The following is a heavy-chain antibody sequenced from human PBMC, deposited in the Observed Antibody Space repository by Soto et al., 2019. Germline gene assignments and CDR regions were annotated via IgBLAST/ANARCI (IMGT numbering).Heavy chain of an antibody. CDR2: IWYDGSNK. CDR3: ARDQSSEDDIVVVPAAHGDNWFDP. D-gene: IGHD2-2*01. V-gene: IGHV3-33*01. Sequence: PGGSLRLSCAASGFTFSSYGMHWVRQAPGKGLEWVAVIWYDGSNKYYADSVKGRFTISRDNSKNTLYLQMNSLRAEDTAVYYCARDQSSEDDIVVVPAAHGDNWFDPWGQGTLVTVSS. CDR1: GFTFSSYG. J-gene: IGHJ5*02.